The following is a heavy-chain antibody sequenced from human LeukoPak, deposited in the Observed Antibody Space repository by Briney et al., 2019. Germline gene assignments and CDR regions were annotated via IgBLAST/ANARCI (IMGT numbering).Heavy chain of an antibody. CDR1: GGSISSYY. J-gene: IGHJ4*02. Sequence: SETLSLTCTVSGGSISSYYWSWIRQPPGKGLEWIGYIYYSGSTNYNPSLKSRVTISVDTSKNQFSLKLSSVTAADTAVYYCARPNPYCSSTSCSLDYWGQGTLVTVSS. CDR3: ARPNPYCSSTSCSLDY. V-gene: IGHV4-59*01. D-gene: IGHD2-2*01. CDR2: IYYSGST.